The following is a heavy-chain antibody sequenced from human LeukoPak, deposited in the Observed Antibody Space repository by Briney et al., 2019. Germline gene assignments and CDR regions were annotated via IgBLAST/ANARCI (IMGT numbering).Heavy chain of an antibody. CDR3: ARRAKATTMIVVVTYFDY. V-gene: IGHV4-34*01. D-gene: IGHD3-22*01. CDR2: INHSGST. CDR1: GGSFSGYY. Sequence: SETLSLTCAVYGGSFSGYYWSWIRQPPGKGLEWIGEINHSGSTNYNPSLKSRVTISVDTSKNQFSLKLSSVTAADTAVYYCARRAKATTMIVVVTYFDYWGQGTLVTVSS. J-gene: IGHJ4*02.